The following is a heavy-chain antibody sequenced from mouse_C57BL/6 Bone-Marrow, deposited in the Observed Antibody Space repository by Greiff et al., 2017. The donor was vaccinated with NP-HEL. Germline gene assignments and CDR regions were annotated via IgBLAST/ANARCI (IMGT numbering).Heavy chain of an antibody. J-gene: IGHJ2*01. CDR2: INPSNGGT. Sequence: QVQLQQPGTELVKPGASVKLSCKASGYTFTSYWMHWVKQRPGQGLEWIGNINPSNGGTDYNEKFKSKATLTVDKSSSTAYMQLSSLTSEDSAVYYCARGTTVVATVDYWGQGTTLTVSS. V-gene: IGHV1-53*01. CDR1: GYTFTSYW. D-gene: IGHD1-1*01. CDR3: ARGTTVVATVDY.